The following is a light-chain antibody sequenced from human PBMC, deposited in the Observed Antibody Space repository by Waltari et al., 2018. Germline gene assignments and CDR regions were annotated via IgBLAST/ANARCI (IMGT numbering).Light chain of an antibody. V-gene: IGLV2-14*03. CDR1: SSDAGAYNY. CDR2: DVS. Sequence: QSALTQPASASGSPGQSITISCTGTSSDAGAYNYVSWYQQHPGKAPKLMIFDVSNRPSGVSNRFSGSKSGNTASLTISGLQAEDEADYYCSSYISSSTLELFGGGTSLTVL. J-gene: IGLJ2*01. CDR3: SSYISSSTLEL.